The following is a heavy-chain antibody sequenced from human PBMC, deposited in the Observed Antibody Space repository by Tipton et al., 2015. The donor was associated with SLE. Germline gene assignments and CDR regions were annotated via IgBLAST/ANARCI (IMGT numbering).Heavy chain of an antibody. V-gene: IGHV4-31*03. CDR2: IYYSGST. Sequence: TLSLTCTVSGGSISSGGYYWSWIRQHPGKGLEWIGYIYYSGSTYYNPSLKSRVTISVDTSKNQFSLKLSSVTAADTAVYYCASSDTAMVTGAFDIWGQGTMVTVSS. J-gene: IGHJ3*02. CDR1: GGSISSGGYY. D-gene: IGHD5-18*01. CDR3: ASSDTAMVTGAFDI.